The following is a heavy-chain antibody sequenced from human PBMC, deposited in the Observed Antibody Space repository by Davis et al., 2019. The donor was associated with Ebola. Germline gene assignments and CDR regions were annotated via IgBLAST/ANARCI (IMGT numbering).Heavy chain of an antibody. CDR2: INPNSGGT. D-gene: IGHD5-12*01. CDR3: ARDGAGWLRLDYYYYGMDV. CDR1: AYTFTGYY. V-gene: IGHV1-2*04. Sequence: AASVKVSCKASAYTFTGYYMHWVRQAPGQGLEWMGWINPNSGGTNYAPKFQGWVTMTRDTSISTAYMELSRLRSDDTAVYYCARDGAGWLRLDYYYYGMDVWGQGTTVTVSS. J-gene: IGHJ6*02.